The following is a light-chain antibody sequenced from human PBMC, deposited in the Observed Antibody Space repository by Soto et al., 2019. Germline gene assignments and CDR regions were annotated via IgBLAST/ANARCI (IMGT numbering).Light chain of an antibody. Sequence: QSALTQPASVSGSPGQSITISCTGTSSDIGAYNSVSWYQQHPGKAPKLIVFQVIFRPSAVSDRFSGSKSDNTASLTISGLKAEDEAEYYRSSYAGRSTDLFGHGHTVTVL. CDR2: QVI. J-gene: IGLJ1*01. CDR1: SSDIGAYNS. CDR3: SSYAGRSTDL. V-gene: IGLV2-14*01.